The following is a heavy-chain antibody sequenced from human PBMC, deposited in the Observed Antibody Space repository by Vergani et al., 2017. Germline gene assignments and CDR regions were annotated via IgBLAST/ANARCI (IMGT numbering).Heavy chain of an antibody. V-gene: IGHV3-23*01. CDR1: GFTFSSHA. D-gene: IGHD5-24*01. CDR3: GRGRDNYN. J-gene: IGHJ4*02. CDR2: IKNTRDST. Sequence: EVQLLQSEGAVVQPGGSLRLSCVASGFTFSSHAMSWVRQGHGQGLEWVSSIKNTRDSTHYADSVKGRLTISRDNSKNTLYLQMNSLRVEDTAVYYCGRGRDNYNWGQGTLLTVSS.